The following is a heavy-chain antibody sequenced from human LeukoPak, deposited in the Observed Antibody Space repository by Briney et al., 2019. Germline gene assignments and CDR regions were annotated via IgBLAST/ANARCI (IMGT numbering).Heavy chain of an antibody. CDR2: IWYDGSKK. D-gene: IGHD3-10*02. Sequence: GGSLRLSCAASGXTFSNYGMHWVRQAPGKGLEWVALIWYDGSKKYYGDSVKGRFTISRDDSKNTLYLQMNSLRAEDTAVYYCARAERTVNVFDSWGQGTIVTVSS. CDR1: GXTFSNYG. J-gene: IGHJ3*01. V-gene: IGHV3-33*01. CDR3: ARAERTVNVFDS.